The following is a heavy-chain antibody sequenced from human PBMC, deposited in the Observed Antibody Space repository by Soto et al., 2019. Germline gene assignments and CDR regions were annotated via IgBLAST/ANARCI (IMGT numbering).Heavy chain of an antibody. Sequence: QVQLVQSGAEVKNPGASVKVSCKASGYTFTRYGIGWARQAPGQGLEWMGWINTYNGNTNYAQNVQGRVTLTTATXPSTAYMQLRSLRSNDTAIYYCAMVDVYVTPSPQDVWGQGTTFIVSS. D-gene: IGHD3-16*01. CDR3: AMVDVYVTPSPQDV. V-gene: IGHV1-18*01. CDR2: INTYNGNT. J-gene: IGHJ6*02. CDR1: GYTFTRYG.